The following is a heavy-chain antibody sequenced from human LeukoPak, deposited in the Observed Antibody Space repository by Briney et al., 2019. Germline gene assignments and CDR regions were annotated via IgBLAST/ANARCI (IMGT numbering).Heavy chain of an antibody. J-gene: IGHJ4*02. Sequence: PGGSLRLSCAASGFTFSDYHMAWIRQPPGKGLEWVSYISTSGHSIHYADSVKGRFTISRDNPRNTLYMQMNSLSAEDTAVYYCSVMHRYYDGSGYWVQWGQGTLVTVSS. D-gene: IGHD3-22*01. CDR3: SVMHRYYDGSGYWVQ. CDR2: ISTSGHSI. V-gene: IGHV3-11*01. CDR1: GFTFSDYH.